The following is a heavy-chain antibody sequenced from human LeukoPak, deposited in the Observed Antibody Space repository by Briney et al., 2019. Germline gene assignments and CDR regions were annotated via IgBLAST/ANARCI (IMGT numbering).Heavy chain of an antibody. D-gene: IGHD3-22*01. CDR3: ARDGSVSSGYPNH. CDR2: ISGYNGNT. V-gene: IGHV1-18*01. J-gene: IGHJ5*02. Sequence: ASVKVSCKASGYTFTSYGISWVRQAPGQGLECMGWISGYNGNTNYAQKFRGRVTMTTDTSTRTAYMELRSLRSDDTAVYYCARDGSVSSGYPNHWGQGTLVTVSS. CDR1: GYTFTSYG.